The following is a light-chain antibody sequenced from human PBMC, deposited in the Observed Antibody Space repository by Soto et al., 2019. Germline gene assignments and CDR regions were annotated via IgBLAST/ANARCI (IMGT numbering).Light chain of an antibody. Sequence: EIVLTQSPGTLSLSPGERATLSCRASQSVSISYLAWYQQKPGQAPRLLIYGASSRATGIPDRFTGSGSGTDFTLTISRLEPEDFAVFYCHQYGSSPQTFGQGTKVEIK. V-gene: IGKV3-20*01. CDR3: HQYGSSPQT. CDR2: GAS. CDR1: QSVSISY. J-gene: IGKJ1*01.